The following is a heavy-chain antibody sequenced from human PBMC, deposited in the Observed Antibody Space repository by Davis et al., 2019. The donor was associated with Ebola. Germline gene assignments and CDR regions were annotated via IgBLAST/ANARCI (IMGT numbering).Heavy chain of an antibody. CDR2: IIPIFGTA. CDR3: ARSPARNEVAVAGPYYFDY. D-gene: IGHD6-19*01. Sequence: SVKVSCKASGGTFSSYAISWVRQAPGQGLEWMGGIIPIFGTANYAQKFQGRVTITADKSTSTAYMELSSLRSEDTAVYYCARSPARNEVAVAGPYYFDYWGQGTLVTVSS. J-gene: IGHJ4*02. CDR1: GGTFSSYA. V-gene: IGHV1-69*06.